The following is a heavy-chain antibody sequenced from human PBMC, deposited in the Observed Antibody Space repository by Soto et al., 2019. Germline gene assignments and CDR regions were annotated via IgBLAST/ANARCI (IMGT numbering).Heavy chain of an antibody. J-gene: IGHJ4*02. CDR1: GFALSDYA. Sequence: GGSLRLSCTASGFALSDYAMHWVRQAPGEGLEWVAIISYDGSEKKYADSVKGRFTISRDNSKDTVYLQMSSLTGNDTAVYYCARDLLAAYSHSGMIDYWGQGSLVTSP. D-gene: IGHD3-10*01. V-gene: IGHV3-30*14. CDR3: ARDLLAAYSHSGMIDY. CDR2: ISYDGSEK.